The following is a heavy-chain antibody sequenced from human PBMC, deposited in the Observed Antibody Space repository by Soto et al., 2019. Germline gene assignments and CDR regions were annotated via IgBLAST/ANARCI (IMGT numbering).Heavy chain of an antibody. CDR2: SIPLFGTA. CDR1: GGTFSSYA. Sequence: SPVKVSCKASGGTFSSYAIRWVRQAPGQGLECMGGSIPLFGTANYAQKFQARVTITADESTSTAYMELRSVVAADPAMYYGAKNGTTRPWFDPWGQGTLVTGYS. V-gene: IGHV1-69*13. J-gene: IGHJ5*02. D-gene: IGHD1-1*01. CDR3: AKNGTTRPWFDP.